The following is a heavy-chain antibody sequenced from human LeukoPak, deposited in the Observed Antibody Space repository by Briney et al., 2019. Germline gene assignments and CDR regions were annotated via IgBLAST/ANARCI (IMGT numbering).Heavy chain of an antibody. CDR2: IYSGGST. V-gene: IGHV3-66*01. CDR1: GFTDSRNY. CDR3: AGDRVYDSSGWPSFDY. J-gene: IGHJ4*02. D-gene: IGHD6-19*01. Sequence: GGSVRLYCAASGFTDSRNYMSWLRHAPGKGLEGGSVIYSGGSTYYADAVKVRFTIPRDKSKNTLYLQMNSLRAEDTAVYYCAGDRVYDSSGWPSFDYWGQGTLVTVSS.